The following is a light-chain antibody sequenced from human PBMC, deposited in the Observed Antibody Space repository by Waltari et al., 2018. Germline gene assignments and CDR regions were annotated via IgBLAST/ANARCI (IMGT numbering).Light chain of an antibody. CDR1: KLGDKY. J-gene: IGLJ1*01. CDR2: QDS. Sequence: SYELTQPPSVSVSPGQTASITCSGDKLGDKYACWYQQKPGQSPVLVIYQDSKRPSGIPGRFSGSNSGNTATLTISGTQAMVEADYYCQAWDSSTYVFGTGTKVTVL. CDR3: QAWDSSTYV. V-gene: IGLV3-1*01.